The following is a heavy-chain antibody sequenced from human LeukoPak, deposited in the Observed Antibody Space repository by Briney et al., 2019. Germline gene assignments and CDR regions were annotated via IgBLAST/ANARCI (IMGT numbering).Heavy chain of an antibody. CDR3: ARVGSGWYYYYMDV. CDR1: GFTFSSYE. V-gene: IGHV3-48*03. J-gene: IGHJ6*03. Sequence: GGSLRLSCAASGFTFSSYEMNWVRQAPGKGLEWVSYISSSGSTIYYAESVKGRFTISRDNAKNSLYLQMNSLRVEDTAVYYCARVGSGWYYYYMDVWGKGTTVTISS. D-gene: IGHD6-19*01. CDR2: ISSSGSTI.